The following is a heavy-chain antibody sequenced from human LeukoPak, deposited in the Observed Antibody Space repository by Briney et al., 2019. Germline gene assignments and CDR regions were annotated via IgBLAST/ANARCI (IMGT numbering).Heavy chain of an antibody. Sequence: ASVKVSCKASGGTFSSYAISWVRQAPGQGLEWMGGIIPIFGTANYAQKFQGRVTITADESTSTAYMELSSLRSEDTAVYYSARDLISNNYYYYMDVWGKRTTVTVSS. CDR1: GGTFSSYA. J-gene: IGHJ6*03. D-gene: IGHD2-21*01. CDR3: ARDLISNNYYYYMDV. CDR2: IIPIFGTA. V-gene: IGHV1-69*01.